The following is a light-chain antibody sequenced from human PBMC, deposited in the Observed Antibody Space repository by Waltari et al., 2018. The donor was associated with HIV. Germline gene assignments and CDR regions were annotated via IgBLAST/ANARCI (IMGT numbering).Light chain of an antibody. CDR3: SSYAGSSTFVV. CDR1: SSDVGSYNL. J-gene: IGLJ2*01. V-gene: IGLV2-23*02. Sequence: QSALTQPASVSGSPGQSITISCTGTSSDVGSYNLVSWYQQHPGKAPKVMINEVSKRHSVVSSRFSGSKYDNTASLTISGLQAKDEADYYCSSYAGSSTFVVFGGGTKLTVL. CDR2: EVS.